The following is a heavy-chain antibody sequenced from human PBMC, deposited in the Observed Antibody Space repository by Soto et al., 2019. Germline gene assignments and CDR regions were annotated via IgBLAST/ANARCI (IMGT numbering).Heavy chain of an antibody. CDR1: EFTFSSYA. CDR2: ISGSGGIT. J-gene: IGHJ6*02. D-gene: IGHD5-18*01. CDR3: AKGIPDTGGYYYYSMDV. Sequence: GVSLSLSCAASEFTFSSYAMGGVRQAPGKGLDWVSVISGSGGITYSADSVKGRFTISRDNSKNILYLQMNSLRAEDTAVYYCAKGIPDTGGYYYYSMDVWGQGTAVTVSS. V-gene: IGHV3-23*01.